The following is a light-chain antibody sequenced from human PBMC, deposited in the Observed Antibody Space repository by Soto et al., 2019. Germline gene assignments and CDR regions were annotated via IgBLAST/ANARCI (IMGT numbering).Light chain of an antibody. CDR3: QQYVSSPRT. J-gene: IGKJ1*01. Sequence: ENVLTQSPGTLSLSPGESATLSCRASQIVYNGYLAWYQQKPGQPPRLLIFGASTRASGVPDRFSGSESGTDFILTINRLQPEDFAVYYCQQYVSSPRTFGQGTRVEIK. CDR2: GAS. CDR1: QIVYNGY. V-gene: IGKV3-20*01.